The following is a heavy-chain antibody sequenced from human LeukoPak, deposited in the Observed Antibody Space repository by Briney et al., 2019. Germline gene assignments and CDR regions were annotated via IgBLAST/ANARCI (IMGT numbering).Heavy chain of an antibody. CDR1: GLTFSSSW. Sequence: GGSLRHSCAVSGLTFSSSWMDWVRQAPGKGLEWVASINPDGNKKYSADSVKGRFTIFRDNAENSLYLQMNSLRVEDTAFYYCARDLAYSRLDYWGQGMLVTVSS. D-gene: IGHD5-18*01. V-gene: IGHV3-7*01. CDR2: INPDGNKK. J-gene: IGHJ4*02. CDR3: ARDLAYSRLDY.